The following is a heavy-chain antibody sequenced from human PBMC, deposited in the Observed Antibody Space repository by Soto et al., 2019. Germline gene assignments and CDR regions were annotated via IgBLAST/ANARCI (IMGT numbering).Heavy chain of an antibody. CDR2: TCRYGREL. J-gene: IGHJ4*02. CDR1: GFTFSTYC. D-gene: IGHD1-1*01. CDR3: VRGTTAWRGMDY. Sequence: EVQLVESGGGFNQPGGSLRLSCAASGFTFSTYCMHWVRHTPGTGLVWVSRTCRYGRELYYADSVKGRFTISRDDTKNTLYLQMDSLRVEDTGIYYCVRGTTAWRGMDYWGQGALVTVSS. V-gene: IGHV3-74*01.